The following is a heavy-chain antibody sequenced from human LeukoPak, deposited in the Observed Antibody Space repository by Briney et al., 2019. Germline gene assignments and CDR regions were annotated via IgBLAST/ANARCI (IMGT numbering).Heavy chain of an antibody. D-gene: IGHD3-10*01. CDR2: IYYSGST. Sequence: SETLSLTCTVSGGSISSYYWSWIRQPPGKGLEWIGYIYYSGSTNYNPSLKSRVTISVDTSKNQFSLKLSSVTAADTAVYYCARSYYYGSGSYYNPYWYFDLWGRGTLVTVSS. V-gene: IGHV4-59*01. CDR1: GGSISSYY. CDR3: ARSYYYGSGSYYNPYWYFDL. J-gene: IGHJ2*01.